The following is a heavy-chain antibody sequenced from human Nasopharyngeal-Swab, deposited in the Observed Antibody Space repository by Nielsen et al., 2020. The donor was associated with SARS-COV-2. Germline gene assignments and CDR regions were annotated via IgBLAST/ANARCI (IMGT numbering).Heavy chain of an antibody. CDR1: GVSVTSGDVF. V-gene: IGHV4-61*02. J-gene: IGHJ4*02. D-gene: IGHD1-26*01. Sequence: SETLSLTCSVSGVSVTSGDVFWSWIRQPAGKALRYIGRIFVRGNSPDFNPSLKSRGTISIDTSKNQFSLNLTSVTAADTAIYFCARELPGTYSSFDYWGQGILVTVSS. CDR3: ARELPGTYSSFDY. CDR2: IFVRGNSP.